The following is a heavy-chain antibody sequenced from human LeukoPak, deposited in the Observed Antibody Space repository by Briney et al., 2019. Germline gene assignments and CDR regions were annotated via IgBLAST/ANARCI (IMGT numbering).Heavy chain of an antibody. J-gene: IGHJ4*02. Sequence: ASVKVSCKASGYTFTSYDINWVRQATGQGLEWMGWMNPNSGNTGYAQKFQGRVTITRNTSISTAYMELSSLRSEDTAVYYCARDRAPAATLGYWGQGTLVTVSS. CDR1: GYTFTSYD. D-gene: IGHD2-15*01. V-gene: IGHV1-8*03. CDR3: ARDRAPAATLGY. CDR2: MNPNSGNT.